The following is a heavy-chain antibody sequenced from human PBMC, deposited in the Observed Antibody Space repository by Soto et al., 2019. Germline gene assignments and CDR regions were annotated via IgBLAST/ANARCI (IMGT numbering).Heavy chain of an antibody. CDR3: AADREKDWNYYGMDV. Sequence: PRASVKVSCKASGFTFTSSAVQWVRQARGQRLEWIGWIVVGSGNTNYAQKFQERVTITRDMSTSTAYMELSSLRSEDTAVYYCAADREKDWNYYGMDVWGQGTTVTVSS. D-gene: IGHD1-1*01. CDR1: GFTFTSSA. V-gene: IGHV1-58*01. J-gene: IGHJ6*02. CDR2: IVVGSGNT.